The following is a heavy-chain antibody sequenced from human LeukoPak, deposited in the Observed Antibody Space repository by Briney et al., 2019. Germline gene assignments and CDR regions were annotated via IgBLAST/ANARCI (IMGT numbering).Heavy chain of an antibody. CDR2: INAGNGNT. CDR1: GYTFTSYA. D-gene: IGHD3-9*01. Sequence: ASVKVSCKASGYTFTSYAMHWVRQAPGQRLEWTGWINAGNGNTKYSQKFQGRVTITRDTSASTAYMELSSLRSEDTAVYYCARDQYDILTAYDYWGQGTLVTVSS. V-gene: IGHV1-3*01. J-gene: IGHJ4*02. CDR3: ARDQYDILTAYDY.